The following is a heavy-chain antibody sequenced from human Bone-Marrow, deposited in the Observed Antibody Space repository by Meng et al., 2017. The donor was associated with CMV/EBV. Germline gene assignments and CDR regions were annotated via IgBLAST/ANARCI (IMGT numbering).Heavy chain of an antibody. CDR1: GFTFSNYS. V-gene: IGHV3-48*04. D-gene: IGHD2-2*02. CDR2: ISSSSSTI. CDR3: ARADCSSTSCYIRY. J-gene: IGHJ4*02. Sequence: GGSLRLSCAASGFTFSNYSMDWVRQAPGKGLEWVSYISSSSSTIYYADSVKGRFTISRDNAKNSLYLQMNSLRAEDTAVYYCARADCSSTSCYIRYWGQGTLVTVSS.